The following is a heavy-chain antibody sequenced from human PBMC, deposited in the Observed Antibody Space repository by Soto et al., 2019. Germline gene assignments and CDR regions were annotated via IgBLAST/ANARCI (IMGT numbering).Heavy chain of an antibody. D-gene: IGHD1-7*01. V-gene: IGHV4-34*01. J-gene: IGHJ6*02. CDR3: ARSDNRNSLYGVDV. Sequence: SETLSLTCAVYGGSFSGYYWSWIRQPPGKGLEWIGEINHSGSTNYNPSLKSRVTISVDTSKNHVTLELSSVTAADTAVYYCARSDNRNSLYGVDVWGQGTAVTGSS. CDR1: GGSFSGYY. CDR2: INHSGST.